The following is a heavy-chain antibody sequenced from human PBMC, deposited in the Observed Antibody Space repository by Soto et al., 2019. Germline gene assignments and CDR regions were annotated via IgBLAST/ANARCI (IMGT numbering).Heavy chain of an antibody. J-gene: IGHJ4*02. Sequence: PSETLSLTCTVSGGSIRSSDYYWTWIRQPPGKGLEWIGYIYYSGSANYNPSLKSRVTISVDTSRNQFSLKLNSVTAADTAVYYCARARATIGAAAIFDCWGQGTLVTVS. CDR3: ARARATIGAAAIFDC. D-gene: IGHD6-13*01. CDR1: GGSIRSSDYY. V-gene: IGHV4-30-4*01. CDR2: IYYSGSA.